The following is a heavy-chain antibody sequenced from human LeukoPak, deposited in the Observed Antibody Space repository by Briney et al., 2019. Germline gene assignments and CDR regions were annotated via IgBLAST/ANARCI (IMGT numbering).Heavy chain of an antibody. J-gene: IGHJ4*02. CDR3: ARAHYNWNEPPFDS. CDR2: IYYSGST. V-gene: IGHV4-31*03. D-gene: IGHD1-20*01. Sequence: SETLSLTCTVSGGSLSSGGYHWSWIRQHPGKGLEWIGYIYYSGSTYYNPSLKSRVTISVDTSKNQFSLKLSSVTAADTAVYYCARAHYNWNEPPFDSWGQGTLVTVSS. CDR1: GGSLSSGGYH.